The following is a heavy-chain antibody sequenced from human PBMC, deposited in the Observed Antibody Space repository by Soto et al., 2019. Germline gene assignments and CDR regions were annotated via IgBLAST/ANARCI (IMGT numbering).Heavy chain of an antibody. Sequence: QVPLVQSGAEVKKPGASVKVSCKASGYTFTSYGISWVRQAPGQGLEWMGWISAYNGNTNYAQKLQGRVTMTTDTSTSTAYMELRSLRSDDTAVYYCARDPYYCSGGSCQPFDYWGQGTLVTVSS. V-gene: IGHV1-18*01. J-gene: IGHJ4*02. CDR1: GYTFTSYG. CDR3: ARDPYYCSGGSCQPFDY. D-gene: IGHD2-15*01. CDR2: ISAYNGNT.